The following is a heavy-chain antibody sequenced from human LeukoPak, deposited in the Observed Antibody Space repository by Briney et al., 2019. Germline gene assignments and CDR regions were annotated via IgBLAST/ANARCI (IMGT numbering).Heavy chain of an antibody. V-gene: IGHV3-21*01. Sequence: PGGSLRLSCAASGFTFSSYAMSWVRQAPGKGLEWVSSISSSSSYIYYADSVKGRFTISRDNAKNSLYLQMNSLRAEDTAVYYCARGASLRIAARPLDYWGQGTLVTVSS. CDR1: GFTFSSYA. D-gene: IGHD6-6*01. CDR2: ISSSSSYI. CDR3: ARGASLRIAARPLDY. J-gene: IGHJ4*02.